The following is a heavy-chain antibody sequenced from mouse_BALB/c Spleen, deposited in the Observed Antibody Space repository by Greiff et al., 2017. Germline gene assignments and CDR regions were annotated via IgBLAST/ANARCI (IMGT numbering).Heavy chain of an antibody. Sequence: EVQRVESGGGLVQPGGSLKLSCAASGFTFSSYTMSWVRQTPEKRLEWVAYISNGGGSTYYPDTVKGRFTISRDNAKNTLYLQMSSLKSEDTAMYYCAREGLYYAMDYWGQGTSVTVSS. CDR2: ISNGGGST. D-gene: IGHD3-3*01. CDR1: GFTFSSYT. J-gene: IGHJ4*01. CDR3: AREGLYYAMDY. V-gene: IGHV5-12-2*01.